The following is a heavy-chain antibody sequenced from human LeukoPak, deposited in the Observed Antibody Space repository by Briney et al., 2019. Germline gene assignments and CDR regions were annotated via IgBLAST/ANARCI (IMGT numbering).Heavy chain of an antibody. D-gene: IGHD5-18*01. CDR1: GFTFSDYY. CDR2: ISSRGSTM. CDR3: ARDLRYGAFDI. J-gene: IGHJ3*02. Sequence: GGSLRLSCAASGFTFSDYYMSWIRQAPGKGLEWVSYISSRGSTMYYADSVKGRFTISRDNAKSSLYLQMNSLRAEDTAVYYCARDLRYGAFDIWGQGTMVTVSS. V-gene: IGHV3-11*01.